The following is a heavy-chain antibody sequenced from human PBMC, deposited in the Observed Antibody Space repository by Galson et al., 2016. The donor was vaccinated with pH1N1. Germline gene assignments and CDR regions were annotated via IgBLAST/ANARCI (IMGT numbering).Heavy chain of an antibody. V-gene: IGHV1-3*01. Sequence: SVKVSCKASGYTFITYAIHWVRQAPGQRLEWMGWINPGDGNAKSSQKFQDRVTITRDTPATTAYLDLRGLRFEDTAVYYCARRVGRSFDYWGQGTLVTVSS. D-gene: IGHD3-16*01. CDR3: ARRVGRSFDY. CDR1: GYTFITYA. CDR2: INPGDGNA. J-gene: IGHJ4*02.